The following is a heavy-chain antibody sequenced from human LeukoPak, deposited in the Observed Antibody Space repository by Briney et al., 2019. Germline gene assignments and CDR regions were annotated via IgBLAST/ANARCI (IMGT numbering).Heavy chain of an antibody. CDR3: ARVSGYDWESFYDY. V-gene: IGHV4-34*01. J-gene: IGHJ4*02. CDR1: GGSFSGYY. Sequence: SETLSLTCAVYGGSFSGYYWSWIRQPPGKGLEWIGEINHSGSTNYNPSLKSRVTISVDTSKNQFSLKLRSVTVADTAVYYCARVSGYDWESFYDYWGQGTLVTVSS. D-gene: IGHD5-12*01. CDR2: INHSGST.